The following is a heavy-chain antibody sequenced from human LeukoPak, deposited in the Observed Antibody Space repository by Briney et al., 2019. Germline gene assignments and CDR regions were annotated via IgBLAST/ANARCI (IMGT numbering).Heavy chain of an antibody. J-gene: IGHJ4*02. CDR2: ISAYNGNT. CDR1: GYIFTSYG. Sequence: ASVKVSCKASGYIFTSYGFSWVRQAPGQGLEWMGRISAYNGNTDYPQKLQGRVTLTTDTSTSTAYMELRSLSSDDTAVYYCARGPLQWLGIGVNDYWGQGTLVTVSS. V-gene: IGHV1-18*01. D-gene: IGHD6-19*01. CDR3: ARGPLQWLGIGVNDY.